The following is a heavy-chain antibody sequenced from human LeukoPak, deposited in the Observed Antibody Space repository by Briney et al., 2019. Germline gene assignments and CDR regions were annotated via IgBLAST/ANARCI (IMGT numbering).Heavy chain of an antibody. D-gene: IGHD2-21*02. CDR3: ASHAPCGGDCRGWDYFDY. CDR2: ISYDGSNK. V-gene: IGHV3-30*04. Sequence: GGSLRLSCAASGFTFSSYAMHWVRQAPGKGLEWVAVISYDGSNKYYADSVKGRFTISRDNSKNTLYLQMNSLRAEDTAVYYCASHAPCGGDCRGWDYFDYWGQGTLVTVSS. CDR1: GFTFSSYA. J-gene: IGHJ4*02.